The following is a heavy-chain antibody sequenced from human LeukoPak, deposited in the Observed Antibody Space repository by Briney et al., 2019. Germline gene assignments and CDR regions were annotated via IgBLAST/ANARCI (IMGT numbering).Heavy chain of an antibody. J-gene: IGHJ3*02. CDR3: ARDSYYDSSGFRQRAFDI. Sequence: SATLSLTCTVSGGSISSYYWSWIRQPPGKGLEWIGYIYYSGSTNYNPPLNGRVTMSVDTSKNQFSLKLSSVTAADTTVYHCARDSYYDSSGFRQRAFDIWGQGTMVTVSS. CDR1: GGSISSYY. D-gene: IGHD3-22*01. V-gene: IGHV4-59*12. CDR2: IYYSGST.